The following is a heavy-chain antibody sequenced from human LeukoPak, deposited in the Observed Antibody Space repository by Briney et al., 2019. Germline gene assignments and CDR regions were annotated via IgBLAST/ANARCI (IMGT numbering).Heavy chain of an antibody. CDR1: GYTFTGYY. CDR3: ARGLRSYDRSGSWDFLDY. D-gene: IGHD3-10*01. V-gene: IGHV1-2*06. Sequence: GASVKVSCKASGYTFTGYYMHWVRQAPGQGLEWMGRINPNSGGTNYAQKFQGRVTMTRDTSISTAYMELSSLRSDDTAVYYCARGLRSYDRSGSWDFLDYWGQGTLVTVSS. J-gene: IGHJ4*02. CDR2: INPNSGGT.